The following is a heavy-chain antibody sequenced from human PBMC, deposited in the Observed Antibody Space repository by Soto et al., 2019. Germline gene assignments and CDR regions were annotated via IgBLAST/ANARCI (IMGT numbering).Heavy chain of an antibody. J-gene: IGHJ4*02. CDR2: ISSSSSTI. D-gene: IGHD4-17*01. V-gene: IGHV3-48*01. Sequence: GGSLRLSCAASGFTFSSYSMNWVRQAPGKGLEWVSYISSSSSTIYYADSVKGRFTISRDNAKNSLYLQMNSLRAEDTAVYYCARASKNDYGDYGVWGQGTLVTVSS. CDR3: ARASKNDYGDYGV. CDR1: GFTFSSYS.